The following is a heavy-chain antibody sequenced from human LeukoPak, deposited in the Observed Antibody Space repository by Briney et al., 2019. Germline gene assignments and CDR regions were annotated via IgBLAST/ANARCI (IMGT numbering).Heavy chain of an antibody. Sequence: GGSLRLSCAASGFIFNSYWFHWVGEAPGPGLVWGSRIGNHDSDTIYADSVPGRFNILRDNPKSTLFLPMNSLSAHHTDVYYCARDRYHHVFDTWGQGTMVTVSP. CDR3: ARDRYHHVFDT. J-gene: IGHJ3*02. CDR1: GFIFNSYW. CDR2: IGNHDSDT. D-gene: IGHD3-9*01. V-gene: IGHV3-74*01.